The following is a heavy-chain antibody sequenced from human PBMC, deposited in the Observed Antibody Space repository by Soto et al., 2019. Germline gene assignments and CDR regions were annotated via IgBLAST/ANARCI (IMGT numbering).Heavy chain of an antibody. CDR1: GGTFSNYA. J-gene: IGHJ1*01. Sequence: VASVKVSCKASGGTFSNYAFSWVRQAPGQGLEWMGRIIPILGIANYAQKFQGRVTITADKSTSTAYMELSSLRSEDTAVYYCARGVYGGNSQYFQHWGQGTLVTVSS. CDR3: ARGVYGGNSQYFQH. D-gene: IGHD4-17*01. CDR2: IIPILGIA. V-gene: IGHV1-69*04.